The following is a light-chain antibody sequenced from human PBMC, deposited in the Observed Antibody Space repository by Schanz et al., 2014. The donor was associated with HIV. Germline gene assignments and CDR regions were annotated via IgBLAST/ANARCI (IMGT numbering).Light chain of an antibody. V-gene: IGLV2-14*01. J-gene: IGLJ2*01. Sequence: QSALTQPRSVSGSPGQSVTISCTGVSSDVGSDNYVSWYQQNPGRTPKLIIYDVSNRPSGISNRFSGSKSGNTASLTISGLQAEDEAEYFCSSSSTNTCVFGGGTKLTVL. CDR2: DVS. CDR3: SSSSTNTCV. CDR1: SSDVGSDNY.